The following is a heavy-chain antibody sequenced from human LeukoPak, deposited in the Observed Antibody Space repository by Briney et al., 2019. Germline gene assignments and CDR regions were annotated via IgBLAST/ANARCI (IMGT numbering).Heavy chain of an antibody. V-gene: IGHV3-48*01. CDR3: ARNPLANYDSSGLDY. D-gene: IGHD3-22*01. J-gene: IGHJ4*02. Sequence: GGSLRLSCTASGLTFSDYSMNWVRQAPGKGLEWVSYISSTGNPRHYAESVEGRFTISRDNAKNSLYLQMNSLRAEDTAVYYCARNPLANYDSSGLDYWGQGTLVTVSS. CDR2: ISSTGNPR. CDR1: GLTFSDYS.